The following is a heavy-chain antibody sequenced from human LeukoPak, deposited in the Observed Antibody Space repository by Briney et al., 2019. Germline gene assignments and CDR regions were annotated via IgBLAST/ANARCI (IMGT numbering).Heavy chain of an antibody. D-gene: IGHD4-17*01. V-gene: IGHV3-64D*06. CDR1: GLPFSDYD. J-gene: IGHJ4*02. Sequence: PGGSQRLSCSASGLPFSDYDMHWARQAPGRGLQFVSANSCRGDYTSYSDSVKGRFTISRDNYKNTLHLQMSSLRPEDTAVYFCVKRGRTSDYAYDYWGQGALVTVSS. CDR3: VKRGRTSDYAYDY. CDR2: NSCRGDYT.